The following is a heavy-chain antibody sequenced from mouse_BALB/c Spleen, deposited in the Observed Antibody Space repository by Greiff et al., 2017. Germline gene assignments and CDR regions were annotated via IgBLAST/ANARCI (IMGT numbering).Heavy chain of an antibody. J-gene: IGHJ1*01. Sequence: EVKLMESGGGLVQPGGSRKLSCAASGFTFSSFGMHWVRQAPEKGLEWVAYISSGSSTIYYADTVKGRFTISRDNPKNTLFLQMTSLRSEDTAMYYCARSPSYGNYLSYWYFDVWGAGTTVTVSS. CDR1: GFTFSSFG. V-gene: IGHV5-17*02. D-gene: IGHD2-10*01. CDR3: ARSPSYGNYLSYWYFDV. CDR2: ISSGSSTI.